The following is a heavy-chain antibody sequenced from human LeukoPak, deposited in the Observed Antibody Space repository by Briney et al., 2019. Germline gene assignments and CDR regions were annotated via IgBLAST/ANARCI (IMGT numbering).Heavy chain of an antibody. Sequence: ASVKVSCKASGYTFTSYGISWVRQAPGQGLEWMGWISAYNGNTNYAQKLQGRVTMTTDTSTSTAYMELRSLRPDDTAVYYCARDVWHLGIRSAFDIWGQGTMVTVSS. CDR3: ARDVWHLGIRSAFDI. J-gene: IGHJ3*02. V-gene: IGHV1-18*01. D-gene: IGHD7-27*01. CDR1: GYTFTSYG. CDR2: ISAYNGNT.